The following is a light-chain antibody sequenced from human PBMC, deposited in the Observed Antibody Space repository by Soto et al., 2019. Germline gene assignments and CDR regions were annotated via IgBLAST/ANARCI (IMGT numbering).Light chain of an antibody. CDR1: SSNVGGYNY. Sequence: QSALTQPRSVSGSPGQSVTISCTGTSSNVGGYNYVSWYQQHPGKAPKLMIYDVSKRPSGVPDRFSASKSGNTASLTISGLQAEDEADYYCSSYAGRYTLVFSGGTKLTVL. J-gene: IGLJ2*01. V-gene: IGLV2-11*01. CDR3: SSYAGRYTLV. CDR2: DVS.